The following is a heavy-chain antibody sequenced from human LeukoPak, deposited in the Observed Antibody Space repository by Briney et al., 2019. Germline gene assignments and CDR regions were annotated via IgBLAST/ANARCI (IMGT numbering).Heavy chain of an antibody. Sequence: ASVKVSCKASGYTFTSYYMHWVRQAPGQGLEWMGIINPSGGSTSYAQKFQGRVTMTRGTSTSTVYMELSSLRSEDTAVYYCARDRPDIVVVPAAMDVWGQGTTVTVSS. D-gene: IGHD2-2*01. V-gene: IGHV1-46*01. CDR1: GYTFTSYY. J-gene: IGHJ6*02. CDR2: INPSGGST. CDR3: ARDRPDIVVVPAAMDV.